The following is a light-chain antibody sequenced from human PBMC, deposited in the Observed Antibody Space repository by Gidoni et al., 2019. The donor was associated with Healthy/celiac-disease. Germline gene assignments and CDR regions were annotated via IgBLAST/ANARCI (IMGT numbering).Light chain of an antibody. V-gene: IGKV1-5*03. CDR3: QQYNSYPYT. J-gene: IGKJ2*01. CDR1: QSSSSW. Sequence: DIPLTPSPSTLSASVGDRVTITCRASQSSSSWLAWYQQKPGKAPKLLIDKASSLESGVPSRFSGSGSGTEFTLTISSLQPDDFATYYCQQYNSYPYTFGQGTKLEIK. CDR2: KAS.